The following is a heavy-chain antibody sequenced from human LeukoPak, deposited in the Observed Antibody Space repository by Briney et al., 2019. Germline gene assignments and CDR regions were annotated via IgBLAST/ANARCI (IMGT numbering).Heavy chain of an antibody. D-gene: IGHD3-22*01. CDR3: ARRGYYYDSSGYPELDV. V-gene: IGHV5-51*01. CDR2: IYPGDSDT. J-gene: IGHJ6*02. CDR1: GYSFTSYW. Sequence: GESLKISCKGSGYSFTSYWIGWVRQMPGKGLEWMGVIYPGDSDTRYSPSFQGQVTISADKSISTAYLQWSSLKASDTAMYYCARRGYYYDSSGYPELDVWGQGTTVTVSS.